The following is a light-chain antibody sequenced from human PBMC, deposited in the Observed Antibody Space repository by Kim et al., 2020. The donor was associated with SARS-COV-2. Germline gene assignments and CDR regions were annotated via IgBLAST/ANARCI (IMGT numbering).Light chain of an antibody. CDR1: QNINSH. CDR3: QRRDNWPPYT. Sequence: EIVLTQSPATLSLSPGERATLSCRTSQNINSHLVWYQHKAGQAPRLLIYDASPRVAGIPARFSGSGSETDFTLTISSLEPEDFAVYYCQRRDNWPPYTFGQGTKLEI. J-gene: IGKJ2*01. CDR2: DAS. V-gene: IGKV3-11*01.